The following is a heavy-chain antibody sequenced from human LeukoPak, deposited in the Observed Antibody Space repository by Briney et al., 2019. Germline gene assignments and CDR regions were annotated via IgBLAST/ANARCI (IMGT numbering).Heavy chain of an antibody. V-gene: IGHV4-4*09. J-gene: IGHJ6*03. CDR3: ARYYGSGSYYADYYYYMDV. CDR1: GGSISSYY. D-gene: IGHD3-10*01. Sequence: SETLSLTCTVSGGSISSYYWSWIRQPPGKGLEWIGYIYTSGSTNYNPSLKSRVTISVDTSKNQFSLKLGSVTAADTAVYYCARYYGSGSYYADYYYYMDVWGKGTTVTVSS. CDR2: IYTSGST.